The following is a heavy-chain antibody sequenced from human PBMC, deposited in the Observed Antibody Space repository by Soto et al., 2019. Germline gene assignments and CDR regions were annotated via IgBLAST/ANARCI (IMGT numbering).Heavy chain of an antibody. V-gene: IGHV6-1*01. D-gene: IGHD1-26*01. CDR1: GDSVSSKDAA. J-gene: IGHJ4*02. CDR2: TYYRSKWST. Sequence: SQTLSLTCAISGDSVSSKDAAWNWIRQSPSRGLEWLGRTYYRSKWSTDYAVSLKGRITVKPGTSKNQFSLQLNSVTPEDTAVYYCARALAGSYDYWGQGTLVTVSS. CDR3: ARALAGSYDY.